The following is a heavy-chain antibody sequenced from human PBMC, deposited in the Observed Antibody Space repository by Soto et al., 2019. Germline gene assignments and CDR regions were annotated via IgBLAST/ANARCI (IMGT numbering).Heavy chain of an antibody. CDR3: ARPDGAYGDGDCYRSPMPLGI. V-gene: IGHV5-51*01. D-gene: IGHD2-21*02. J-gene: IGHJ3*02. CDR1: GYSFTSYW. CDR2: IYPGDSET. Sequence: GESLKISCKGSGYSFTSYWIGWVRQMPVKGMEWMGIIYPGDSETRYSPSFQGQVTISADKSICTAYSQWSSLQASDTAMYYCARPDGAYGDGDCYRSPMPLGIWGQGTMVTVSS.